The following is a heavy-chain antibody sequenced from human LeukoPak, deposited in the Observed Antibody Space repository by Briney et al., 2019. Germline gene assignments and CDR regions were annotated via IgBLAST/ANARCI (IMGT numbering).Heavy chain of an antibody. D-gene: IGHD4-17*01. CDR3: ARDLDYGDPLDY. V-gene: IGHV3-21*01. Sequence: PGGSLRLSCAASGFTFSSYSMSWVRQAPGKGLEWVSSISSSSSYIYYADSMKGRFTISRDNAKNSLYLQMNSLRAEDTAVYYCARDLDYGDPLDYWGQGTLVTVSS. CDR1: GFTFSSYS. J-gene: IGHJ4*02. CDR2: ISSSSSYI.